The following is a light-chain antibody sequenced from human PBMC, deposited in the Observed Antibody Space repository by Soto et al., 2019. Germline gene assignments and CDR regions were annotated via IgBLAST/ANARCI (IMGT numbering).Light chain of an antibody. V-gene: IGKV1-33*01. CDR1: QDMSNY. CDR2: DAS. CDR3: QQFDNLPLT. Sequence: DIQMTQSPSSLSASVGDRVTITFQASQDMSNYLHWYKQKPGKAPKILIYDASVLEAGVPSRFSGGGSGTHFPLTISSLQAEDVATYYCQQFDNLPLTFGVGTKVVIK. J-gene: IGKJ4*01.